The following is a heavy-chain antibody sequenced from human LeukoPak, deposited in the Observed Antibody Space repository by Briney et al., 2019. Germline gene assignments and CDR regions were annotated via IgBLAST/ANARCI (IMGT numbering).Heavy chain of an antibody. CDR2: INPNSGGT. D-gene: IGHD6-6*01. V-gene: IGHV1-2*02. CDR1: GYTFTGYY. J-gene: IGHJ4*02. Sequence: GASVKVSCKASGYTFTGYYMHWVRQAPGQGLEWMGWINPNSGGTNYAQKLQGRVTMTTDTSTSTAYMELRSLRSDDTAVYYCARVRIAARLIDYWGQGTLVTVSS. CDR3: ARVRIAARLIDY.